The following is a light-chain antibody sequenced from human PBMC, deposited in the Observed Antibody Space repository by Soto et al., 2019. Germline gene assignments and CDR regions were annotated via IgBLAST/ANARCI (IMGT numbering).Light chain of an antibody. Sequence: EIVLTQSPGTLSLSPGERATLSCRASQSVSSSSYLAWYQQKPGQAPRLLIYGASSRATGIPDRFSGSGSGTDFTLTISRLKPEDFAVYYCQQYGGSLTFGGGTKVEIK. CDR2: GAS. CDR1: QSVSSSSY. CDR3: QQYGGSLT. V-gene: IGKV3-20*01. J-gene: IGKJ4*01.